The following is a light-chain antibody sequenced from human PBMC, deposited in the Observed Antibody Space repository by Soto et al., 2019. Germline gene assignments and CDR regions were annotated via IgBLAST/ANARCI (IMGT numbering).Light chain of an antibody. CDR3: PPSYSTPPGGT. V-gene: IGKV1-39*01. CDR1: QSISSY. CDR2: AAS. Sequence: DIQMTQSPSSLSASVGDRVTITCRASQSISSYLNWYQQKPGKAPKLLIYAASSLQSGVPSRFSGSGSGTDFTLTISSLQPEDFATYYCPPSYSTPPGGTFGQGTKE. J-gene: IGKJ1*01.